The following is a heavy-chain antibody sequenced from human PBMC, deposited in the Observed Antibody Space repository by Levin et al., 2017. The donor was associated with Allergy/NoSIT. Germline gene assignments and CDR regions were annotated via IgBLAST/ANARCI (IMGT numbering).Heavy chain of an antibody. J-gene: IGHJ6*02. CDR2: IGTAGDT. CDR1: GFTFSSYD. Sequence: GESLKISCAASGFTFSSYDMHWVRQATGKGLEWVSAIGTAGDTYYPGSVKGRFTISRENAKNSLYLQMNSLRAGDTAVYYCARAKQGAASPPYDYYGMDVWGQGTTVTVSS. V-gene: IGHV3-13*01. CDR3: ARAKQGAASPPYDYYGMDV. D-gene: IGHD6-13*01.